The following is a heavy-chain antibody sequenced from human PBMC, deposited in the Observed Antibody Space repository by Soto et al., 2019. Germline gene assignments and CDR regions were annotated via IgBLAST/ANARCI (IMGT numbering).Heavy chain of an antibody. CDR1: GFTFSSYA. J-gene: IGHJ4*02. Sequence: GWSLRLSCAASGFTFSSYAMSWVRQAPGKGLEWVSAISGSGGSTYYADSVKGRFTISRDNSKNTLYLQMNSLRAEDTAVYYCAKGLRIMVRPFDYWGQGTLVTVSS. CDR3: AKGLRIMVRPFDY. V-gene: IGHV3-23*01. D-gene: IGHD3-10*01. CDR2: ISGSGGST.